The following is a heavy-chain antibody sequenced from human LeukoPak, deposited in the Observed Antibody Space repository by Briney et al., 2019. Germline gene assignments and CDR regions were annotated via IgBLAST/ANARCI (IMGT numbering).Heavy chain of an antibody. Sequence: SETLSLTCTISGFSMTDYYWSWVRQPPGKGLELIEYIYYSGRPNYNPSLKSRVTISVDTSKNQFSLQLSSVTAADTALYYCARLEGSKTVKFDYWGRGPLVTVST. CDR1: GFSMTDYY. CDR3: ARLEGSKTVKFDY. D-gene: IGHD4-17*01. J-gene: IGHJ4*02. V-gene: IGHV4-59*08. CDR2: IYYSGRP.